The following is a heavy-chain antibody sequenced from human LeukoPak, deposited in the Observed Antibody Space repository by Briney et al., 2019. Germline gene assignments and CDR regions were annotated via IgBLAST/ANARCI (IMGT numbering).Heavy chain of an antibody. CDR2: IYYSGST. Sequence: SETLSLTCTVSRGSISSSSYYWGWIRQPPGKGLEWIGSIYYSGSTYYNPSLKSRVTISVDTSKNQFSLKLSSVTAADTAVYYCARHPDLDDGDYYYYYGMDVWGQGTTVTVSS. CDR3: ARHPDLDDGDYYYYYGMDV. D-gene: IGHD4-17*01. V-gene: IGHV4-39*01. CDR1: RGSISSSSYY. J-gene: IGHJ6*02.